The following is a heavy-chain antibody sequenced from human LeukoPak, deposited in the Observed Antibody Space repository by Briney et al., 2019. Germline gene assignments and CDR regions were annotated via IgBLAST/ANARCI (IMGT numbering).Heavy chain of an antibody. CDR1: GFTFDDYA. J-gene: IGHJ1*01. CDR2: ISWNSGSI. V-gene: IGHV3-9*01. D-gene: IGHD2-2*01. Sequence: GRPLRLSCAASGFTFDDYAMHWVRQAPGKGLEWVSSISWNSGSIDYADSVKGRFTISRDNAKNSLYLQMNRLRAEDTALYYCAKDMRSCSSTSCYGYFQHWGQGTLVTVSS. CDR3: AKDMRSCSSTSCYGYFQH.